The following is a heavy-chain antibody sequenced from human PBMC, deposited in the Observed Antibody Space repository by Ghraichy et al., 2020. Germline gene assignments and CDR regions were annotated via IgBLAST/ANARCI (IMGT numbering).Heavy chain of an antibody. V-gene: IGHV3-49*04. D-gene: IGHD6-13*01. CDR3: TRGGASARYYSDY. Sequence: GGSLRLSCTASGFSVSDYALSWVRQAPGKGLEWVSFIRNKAYSGTTEYAASVKGRFTISRDDSKNTAYLQMNSLKTEDTAVYYCTRGGASARYYSDYWGQGTLVTVSS. J-gene: IGHJ4*02. CDR2: IRNKAYSGTT. CDR1: GFSVSDYA.